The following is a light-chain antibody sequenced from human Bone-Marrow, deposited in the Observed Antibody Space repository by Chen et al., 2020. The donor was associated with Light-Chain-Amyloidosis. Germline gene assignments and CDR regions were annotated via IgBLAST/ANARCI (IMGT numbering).Light chain of an antibody. CDR3: QSYDSSLSGSV. Sequence: QSFLTQPPSVSGAPGQRVSISCTRRSSNIGAGNDVHWYQRLPGTAPKPLIFVHSNRPSGVPDRFSGSKSGTSASLAITGLQAEDEADYYCQSYDSSLSGSVFGTGTKVTVL. CDR2: VHS. V-gene: IGLV1-40*01. J-gene: IGLJ1*01. CDR1: SSNIGAGND.